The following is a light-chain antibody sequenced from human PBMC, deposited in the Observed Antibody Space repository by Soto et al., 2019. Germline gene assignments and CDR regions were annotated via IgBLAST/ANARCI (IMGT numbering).Light chain of an antibody. CDR1: QDISNY. Sequence: DIQMTQSPKYLTASVGDRVTNTCQPSQDISNYLNWYQQKPGKAPKLLIYDASNLETGVPSRFSGSGSGTKFTLTISSLQSEDFAVYYCQQYNNWITFGQGTRLEIK. V-gene: IGKV1-33*01. CDR2: DAS. J-gene: IGKJ5*01. CDR3: QQYNNWIT.